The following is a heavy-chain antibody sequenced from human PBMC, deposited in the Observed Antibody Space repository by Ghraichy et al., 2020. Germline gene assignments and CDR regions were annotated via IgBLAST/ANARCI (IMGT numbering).Heavy chain of an antibody. CDR2: IHGTGSGT. CDR3: AKDRDYYDSSGYYFNAFDI. CDR1: GFTFSMFSNYA. V-gene: IGHV3-23*01. D-gene: IGHD3-22*01. Sequence: GGSLRLSCAASGFTFSMFSNYAMSWVRQAPGKGLEWVSTIHGTGSGTYSTDSVKGRFTISRDSSKNTLYLQMNSLRAEDTAVYYCAKDRDYYDSSGYYFNAFDIWGQGTMVTVSS. J-gene: IGHJ3*02.